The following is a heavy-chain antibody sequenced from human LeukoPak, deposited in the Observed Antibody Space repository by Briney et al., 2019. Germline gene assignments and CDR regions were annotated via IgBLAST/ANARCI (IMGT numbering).Heavy chain of an antibody. CDR2: TYYRSKWYN. J-gene: IGHJ3*02. CDR3: TRGRASFTVEDAFDI. Sequence: SQTLSPTCGISGDSVPTKSASWNWIRQSPSRGLEWLGRTYYRSKWYNDYAVSVKSRITINPDTSKNQFSLQLNSVTPEDAAVYYCTRGRASFTVEDAFDIWGQGTMVTVSS. V-gene: IGHV6-1*01. D-gene: IGHD2-2*01. CDR1: GDSVPTKSAS.